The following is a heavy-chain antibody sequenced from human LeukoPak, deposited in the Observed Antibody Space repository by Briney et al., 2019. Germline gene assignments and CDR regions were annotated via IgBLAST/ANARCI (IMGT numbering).Heavy chain of an antibody. Sequence: GGSLRLSCAASGFTFRNAWMNWVRQAPGKGLEWISYISRGNSTIYYADSVKGRFTISRDNAKKSLYLQMNGLRVEDTAVYYCARPGYTGYYYHGMDVWGQGTTVIVSS. CDR1: GFTFRNAW. V-gene: IGHV3-48*04. CDR3: ARPGYTGYYYHGMDV. CDR2: ISRGNSTI. J-gene: IGHJ6*02. D-gene: IGHD5-12*01.